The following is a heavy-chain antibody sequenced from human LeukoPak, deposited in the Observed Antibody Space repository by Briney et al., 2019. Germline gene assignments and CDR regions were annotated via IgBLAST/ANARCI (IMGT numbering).Heavy chain of an antibody. V-gene: IGHV3-23*01. CDR2: ISGSGGST. Sequence: QPGGSLRLSCAASGFTFSSYAMSWVRLAPGKGLEWVSAISGSGGSTYYADSVKGRFTISRDNSKNTLYLQMNSLRAEDTAVYYCATAAGVAAALLLDYWGQGTLVTVSS. D-gene: IGHD6-13*01. CDR3: ATAAGVAAALLLDY. J-gene: IGHJ4*02. CDR1: GFTFSSYA.